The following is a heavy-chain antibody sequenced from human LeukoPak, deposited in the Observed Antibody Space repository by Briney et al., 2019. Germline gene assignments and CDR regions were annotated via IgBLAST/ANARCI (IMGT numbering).Heavy chain of an antibody. V-gene: IGHV3-30-3*01. Sequence: GGSLRLSCAASGLTFSSHAIHWVRQAPGKGLEWVAVISFDGSNKYYADSVKGRLTISREKSKNTVFLQMNSLRAEDTAVYYCARDHDILTGYIQRVAFHSYGMDVWGQGTTVTVSS. CDR1: GLTFSSHA. J-gene: IGHJ6*02. CDR3: ARDHDILTGYIQRVAFHSYGMDV. D-gene: IGHD3-9*01. CDR2: ISFDGSNK.